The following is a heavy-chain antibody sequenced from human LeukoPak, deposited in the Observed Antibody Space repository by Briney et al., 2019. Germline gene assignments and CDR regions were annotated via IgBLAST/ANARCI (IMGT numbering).Heavy chain of an antibody. D-gene: IGHD4-11*01. CDR3: ARSYSNFYYGMDV. CDR2: IYTSGST. J-gene: IGHJ6*02. Sequence: SQTLSLTCTVSGGSISSGSYYWSWIRQPAGKGLEWIGRIYTSGSTNYNPSLKSRVTISVDTSKNQFSLKLSSVTAADTAVYFCARSYSNFYYGMDVWGQGTTVTVSS. V-gene: IGHV4-61*02. CDR1: GGSISSGSYY.